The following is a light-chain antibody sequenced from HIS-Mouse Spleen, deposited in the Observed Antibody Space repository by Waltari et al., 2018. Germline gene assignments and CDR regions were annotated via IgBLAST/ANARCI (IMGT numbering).Light chain of an antibody. V-gene: IGLV3-27*01. CDR3: YSAADNSGV. CDR1: VLAKKNY. CDR2: KDS. Sequence: SYELTQPSSVSVSPGQTARITCSGDVLAKKNYARWFQQKPGQAPVLVIYKDSERPSGIPERFSGSSSGTTVTLTISGAQVEDEADYYCYSAADNSGVFGGGTKLTVL. J-gene: IGLJ2*01.